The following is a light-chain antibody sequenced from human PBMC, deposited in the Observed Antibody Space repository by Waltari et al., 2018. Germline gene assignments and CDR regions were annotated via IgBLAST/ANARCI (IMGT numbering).Light chain of an antibody. CDR3: QSFDRGLSEYV. CDR1: SSNIGAGSP. Sequence: QSVLTQPPSLSGAPGQRVTISCSGRSSNIGAGSPVHWYQQFPGTAPKLIIHDDKDRPSGVPDRFSGSTSGTSATLAITDLQAEDEASYYCQSFDRGLSEYVFGGGTQVTVL. J-gene: IGLJ2*01. CDR2: DDK. V-gene: IGLV1-40*01.